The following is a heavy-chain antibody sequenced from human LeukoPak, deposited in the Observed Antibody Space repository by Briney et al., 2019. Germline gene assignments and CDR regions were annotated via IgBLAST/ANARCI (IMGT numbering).Heavy chain of an antibody. D-gene: IGHD6-19*01. CDR2: ISGSGGIT. Sequence: GGSLRLSCAASGFTFNIYAMTWVRQAPGKGLEWVSHISGSGGITYYADSVKGRFTIFRDNSKNTLYLQMNSLRAEDTAVYDCAKTTAGNSSGRNPGWPVDYWGQGTLVTVSS. CDR1: GFTFNIYA. J-gene: IGHJ4*02. CDR3: AKTTAGNSSGRNPGWPVDY. V-gene: IGHV3-23*01.